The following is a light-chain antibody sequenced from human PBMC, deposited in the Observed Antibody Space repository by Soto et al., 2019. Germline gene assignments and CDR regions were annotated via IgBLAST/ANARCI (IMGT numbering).Light chain of an antibody. J-gene: IGKJ5*01. V-gene: IGKV3-11*01. CDR2: GAS. CDR1: QSVSNY. CDR3: HHRINWPTT. Sequence: EIVLTQSPATLSLSPGERATLSCRASQSVSNYLAWYQQKPGQAPRLLISGASNRATGIPARFSGSGSGTDFTITISRLEPEYFAIYYCHHRINWPTTFGQGTRLEIK.